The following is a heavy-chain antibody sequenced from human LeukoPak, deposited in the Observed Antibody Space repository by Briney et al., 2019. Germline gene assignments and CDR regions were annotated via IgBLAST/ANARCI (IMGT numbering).Heavy chain of an antibody. V-gene: IGHV3-30-3*01. CDR2: ISYDGSNK. Sequence: GGSLRPSCAASGFTFSSYAMHWVRQAPGKGLEWVAVISYDGSNKYYADSVKGRFTISRDNSKNTLYLQMNSLRAEDTAVYYCARERYCSSTSCPVDYWGQGTLVTVSS. D-gene: IGHD2-2*01. CDR3: ARERYCSSTSCPVDY. CDR1: GFTFSSYA. J-gene: IGHJ4*02.